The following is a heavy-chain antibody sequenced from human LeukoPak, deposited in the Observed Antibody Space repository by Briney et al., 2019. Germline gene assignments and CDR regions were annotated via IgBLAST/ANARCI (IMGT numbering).Heavy chain of an antibody. D-gene: IGHD2-2*01. CDR3: AKDYCSSSTCRSDY. J-gene: IGHJ4*02. V-gene: IGHV3-30*02. Sequence: PGGSLRLSCAASGFTFSSYGMHWVRQAPGKGLEWVAFIGYDGNNKYYGDSVKGRFTISRDNSKNTLYLQMNSLRAEDTAVYYCAKDYCSSSTCRSDYWGQGTLVTVSS. CDR2: IGYDGNNK. CDR1: GFTFSSYG.